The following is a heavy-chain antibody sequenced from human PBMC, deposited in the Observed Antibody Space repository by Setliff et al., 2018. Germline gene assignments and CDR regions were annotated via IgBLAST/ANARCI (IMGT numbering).Heavy chain of an antibody. Sequence: GGSLRLSCAVSGFTFSGSAVHWVRQASGKGLEWVANIKEDGSQRNYVDAVRGRFTVSRDNARNLLYLQMNSLRVDDTAVYYCSSYLVSWGQGALVTVSS. J-gene: IGHJ4*02. CDR2: IKEDGSQR. CDR3: SSYLVS. CDR1: GFTFSGSA. V-gene: IGHV3-7*02. D-gene: IGHD2-21*01.